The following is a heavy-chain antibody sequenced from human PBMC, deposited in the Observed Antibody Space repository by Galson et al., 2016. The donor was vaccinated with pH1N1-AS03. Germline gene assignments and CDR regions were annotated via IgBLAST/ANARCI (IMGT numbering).Heavy chain of an antibody. J-gene: IGHJ5*02. CDR3: ARSLLHIRAVWFDH. D-gene: IGHD2-15*01. V-gene: IGHV3-48*03. CDR1: GFTFSSYY. Sequence: SLRLSCAASGFTFSSYYMNWVRQAPGKGLEWVSYISSSESTIKYADSVKGRFTISRDNAKNSLYLQMYSLSAEDTAVYYCARSLLHIRAVWFDHWGQGTLVTVSP. CDR2: ISSSESTI.